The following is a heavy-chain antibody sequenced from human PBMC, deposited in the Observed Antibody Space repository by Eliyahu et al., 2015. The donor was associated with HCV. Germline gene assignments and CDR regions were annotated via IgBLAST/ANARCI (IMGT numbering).Heavy chain of an antibody. D-gene: IGHD2-21*01. Sequence: HLEESGGALVRPGGSLRLSXATSGFIFRKSWMHWVRQAPGKGLEWVANIKQDGSEEHYVDSVKGRFTISRDNANNSLFLQMNSLTVDDTAVYYCAREGETDTMDDWGQGTTVTVSS. J-gene: IGHJ6*02. CDR2: IKQDGSEE. CDR3: AREGETDTMDD. V-gene: IGHV3-7*01. CDR1: GFIFRKSW.